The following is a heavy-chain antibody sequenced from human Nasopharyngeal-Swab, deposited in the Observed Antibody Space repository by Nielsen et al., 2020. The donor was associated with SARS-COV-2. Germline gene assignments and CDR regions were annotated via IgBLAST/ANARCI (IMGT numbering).Heavy chain of an antibody. J-gene: IGHJ3*02. CDR1: GGSFSAYY. Sequence: SETLSLTCAAYGGSFSAYYWSWIRQHPGKGLEWIGYIYYSGSTYYNPSLKSRVTISVDTSKNQFSLKLSSVTAADTAVYSCARDQAGATWAPGAFDIWGQGTMVTVSS. V-gene: IGHV4-31*11. D-gene: IGHD1-26*01. CDR2: IYYSGST. CDR3: ARDQAGATWAPGAFDI.